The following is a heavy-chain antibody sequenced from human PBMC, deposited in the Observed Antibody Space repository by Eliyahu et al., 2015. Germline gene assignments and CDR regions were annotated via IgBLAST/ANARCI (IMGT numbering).Heavy chain of an antibody. CDR3: ARKGAARHQAFDS. J-gene: IGHJ4*02. Sequence: EVQLVESGGGLVQPGGSLRLSXAVSGFTFSNYSMNWXRQAPGKGLEWVSYISGSSNTIYYADSVKGRFTISRDNAKNSLYLQMNSLRDEDRAVYYCARKGAARHQAFDSWGQGTLVTVSS. D-gene: IGHD6-6*01. V-gene: IGHV3-48*02. CDR1: GFTFSNYS. CDR2: ISGSSNTI.